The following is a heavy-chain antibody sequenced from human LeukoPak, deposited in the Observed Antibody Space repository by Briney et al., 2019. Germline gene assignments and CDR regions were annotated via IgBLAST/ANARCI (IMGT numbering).Heavy chain of an antibody. D-gene: IGHD3-10*01. CDR1: GFTFSSHA. J-gene: IGHJ3*02. CDR3: ARDRYYGSGSSDAFDI. CDR2: ISSSSTYI. V-gene: IGHV3-21*01. Sequence: GGSLRLSCVVSGFTFSSHAMDWVRQAPGKGLEWVSSISSSSTYIYYADSVKGRFTISRDNAENSLYLQMNSLRAEDTAVYYCARDRYYGSGSSDAFDIWGRGTTVTVSS.